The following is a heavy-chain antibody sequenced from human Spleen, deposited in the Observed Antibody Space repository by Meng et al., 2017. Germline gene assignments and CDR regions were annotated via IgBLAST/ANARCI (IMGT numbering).Heavy chain of an antibody. CDR3: ATIQPMVRGVIISPSGDWFDP. CDR1: GGSISSSSYY. CDR2: IYYSGST. Sequence: SETLSLTCTVSGGSISSSSYYWGWIRQPPGKGLEWIGSIYYSGSTYYNPSLKSRVTISVDTSKNQFSLKLSSVTAADTAVYYCATIQPMVRGVIISPSGDWFDPWGQGTLVTVSS. J-gene: IGHJ5*02. D-gene: IGHD3-10*01. V-gene: IGHV4-39*07.